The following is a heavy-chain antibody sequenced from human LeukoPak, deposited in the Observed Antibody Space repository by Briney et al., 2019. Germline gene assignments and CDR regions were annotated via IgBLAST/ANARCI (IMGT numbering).Heavy chain of an antibody. D-gene: IGHD3-10*01. Sequence: SETLSLTCTVSGGSISSSSYYWGWIRQPPGKGLEWIGSIYYSGSTYYNPSLKSRVTISVDTSKNQFSLKLSSVTAADTAVYYCARHYYGSGSSFHYYYYYMDVWGKGTTVTISS. CDR2: IYYSGST. CDR3: ARHYYGSGSSFHYYYYYMDV. J-gene: IGHJ6*03. CDR1: GGSISSSSYY. V-gene: IGHV4-39*01.